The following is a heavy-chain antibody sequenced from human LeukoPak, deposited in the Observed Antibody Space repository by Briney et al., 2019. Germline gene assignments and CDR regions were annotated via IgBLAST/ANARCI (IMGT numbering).Heavy chain of an antibody. CDR1: GFTFSSYS. V-gene: IGHV3-48*02. CDR3: ARDLDYYDSGSYYDAFDI. CDR2: ISSSSSTI. Sequence: PGGSLRLSCAASGFTFSSYSMTWVRQAPGKGLEWLSCISSSSSTIYYVDSVKGRFTISRDNAKNSLYLQMNSLRDEDTAVYFCARDLDYYDSGSYYDAFDIWGQGTMVTVSS. D-gene: IGHD3-10*01. J-gene: IGHJ3*02.